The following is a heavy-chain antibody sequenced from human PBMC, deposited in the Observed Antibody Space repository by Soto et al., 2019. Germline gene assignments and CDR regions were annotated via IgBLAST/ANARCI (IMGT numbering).Heavy chain of an antibody. J-gene: IGHJ4*02. CDR3: AKVTGYYMDH. CDR1: GFTFSSHS. D-gene: IGHD3-9*01. Sequence: EVQVVESGGGLVKPGGSLRLSCAASGFTFSSHSMNWVRQAPGKGLEWDSTISSSSTYIYYADSVKGRFTISRDNAKNSLYLQMNSLRAEDTAVYYCAKVTGYYMDHWGQGTLVTVSS. CDR2: ISSSSTYI. V-gene: IGHV3-21*04.